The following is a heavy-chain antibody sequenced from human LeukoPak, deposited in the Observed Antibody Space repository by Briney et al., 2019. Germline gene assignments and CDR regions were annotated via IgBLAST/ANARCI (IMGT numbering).Heavy chain of an antibody. Sequence: GASVKVSCKVSGYTLTELSMHWVRQAPGKGLEWMGGFDPEDGETIYAQKFQGRVTMTRDTSISTAYMELSRLRSDDTAVYYCARVWGIVATIGFDYWGQGTLVTVSS. CDR1: GYTLTELS. J-gene: IGHJ4*02. CDR2: FDPEDGET. D-gene: IGHD5-12*01. CDR3: ARVWGIVATIGFDY. V-gene: IGHV1-24*01.